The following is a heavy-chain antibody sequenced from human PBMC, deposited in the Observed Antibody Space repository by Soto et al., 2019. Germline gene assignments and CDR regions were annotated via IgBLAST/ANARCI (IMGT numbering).Heavy chain of an antibody. Sequence: QVQLVESGGGVVQPGRSLRLSCAASGFTFSSYGMHWVRQAPGKGLEWVAVISYDGSNKYYADSVKGRFTISRDNSKNXRYLQMNSLRGEETAVYYCEKDRIGYSSSSVPLGDYWGQGTLVTVSS. V-gene: IGHV3-30*18. CDR3: EKDRIGYSSSSVPLGDY. D-gene: IGHD6-6*01. CDR2: ISYDGSNK. CDR1: GFTFSSYG. J-gene: IGHJ4*02.